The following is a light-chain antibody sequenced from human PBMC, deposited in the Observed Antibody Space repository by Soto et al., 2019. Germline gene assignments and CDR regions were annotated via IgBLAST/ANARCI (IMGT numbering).Light chain of an antibody. CDR2: NNN. Sequence: QSVLTQPPSASGTPGQRVTISCSGSSSNIGSNSVNWYQQLPGTAPKLLIYNNNQRPLGVPDRFSGSKSGTSASLAITGLQSEEEADYYCAAWDDRLSGYVFGTGTKLTVL. CDR3: AAWDDRLSGYV. CDR1: SSNIGSNS. V-gene: IGLV1-44*01. J-gene: IGLJ1*01.